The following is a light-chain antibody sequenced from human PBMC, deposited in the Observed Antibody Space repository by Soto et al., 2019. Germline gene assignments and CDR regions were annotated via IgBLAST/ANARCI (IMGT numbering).Light chain of an antibody. Sequence: AILMTHATSSLSASTVDRVTITCRASQGISSYLAWYQQKPGKAPKLLIYAASTLQSGVPSRFSGSGSGTDFTLTISCLQSEDFATYYCQQYYSYPWTFGQGTKVDIK. CDR1: QGISSY. V-gene: IGKV1-8*01. J-gene: IGKJ1*01. CDR2: AAS. CDR3: QQYYSYPWT.